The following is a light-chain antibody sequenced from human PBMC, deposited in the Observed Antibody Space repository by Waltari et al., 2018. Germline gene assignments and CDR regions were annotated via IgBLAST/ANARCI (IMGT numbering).Light chain of an antibody. Sequence: QSVLTQPPSASGTPGQRVTISCSGSSSNIGSNYVYWYQQLPGTAPKLLIYRNNRRPSGVPDRFSGSKSGTSASLAISGLRSEDEADYYCEAWDDSLSGVGFGGGTKLTVL. V-gene: IGLV1-47*01. CDR3: EAWDDSLSGVG. CDR2: RNN. J-gene: IGLJ2*01. CDR1: SSNIGSNY.